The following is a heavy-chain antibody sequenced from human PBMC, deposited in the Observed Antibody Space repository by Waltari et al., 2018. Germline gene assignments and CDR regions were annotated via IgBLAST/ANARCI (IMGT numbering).Heavy chain of an antibody. D-gene: IGHD5-12*01. V-gene: IGHV4-34*01. CDR1: GGSLSGYY. CDR3: ASLRSGYDLGY. J-gene: IGHJ4*02. Sequence: QVRLQQWGAGLLKPSETLSLTCVLSGGSLSGYYWSWIRQPPGKGLEWIGSIYYSGSTYYNPSLKSRVTISVDTSKNQFSLKLSSVTAADTAVYYCASLRSGYDLGYWGQGTLVTVSS. CDR2: IYYSGST.